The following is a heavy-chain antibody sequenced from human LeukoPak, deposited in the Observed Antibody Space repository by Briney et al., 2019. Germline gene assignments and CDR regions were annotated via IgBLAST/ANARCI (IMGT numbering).Heavy chain of an antibody. CDR3: ARDVRPDY. D-gene: IGHD6-6*01. J-gene: IGHJ4*02. CDR1: GFTFSSYW. V-gene: IGHV3-7*04. Sequence: GGSLRLSCAASGFTFSSYWMSWVRQAPGEGLEWVANIKQDGTEKYYMDSVKGRFSISRDNAKNSLYPQMNALRAEDTAVYYCARDVRPDYWGQGTLVTVST. CDR2: IKQDGTEK.